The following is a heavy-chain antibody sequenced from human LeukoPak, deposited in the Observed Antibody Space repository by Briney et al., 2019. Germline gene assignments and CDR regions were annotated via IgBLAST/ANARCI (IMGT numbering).Heavy chain of an antibody. CDR3: ARDNRVGALFDY. J-gene: IGHJ4*02. V-gene: IGHV3-7*01. CDR2: IKPDGSER. Sequence: LGGSLRLSCAASGFAFTNYWMSWVRQAPGKGLQWVANIKPDGSERYYVDSVKGRFTISRDNAKNSLYLQMSSLRVEDTAVYYCARDNRVGALFDYGGRGVLVTVSS. CDR1: GFAFTNYW. D-gene: IGHD1-26*01.